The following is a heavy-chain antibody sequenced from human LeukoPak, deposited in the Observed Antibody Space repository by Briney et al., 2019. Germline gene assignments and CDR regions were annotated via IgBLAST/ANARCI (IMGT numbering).Heavy chain of an antibody. CDR3: TTDRTMKGY. J-gene: IGHJ4*02. Sequence: GGSLRLSCAASGFTFSDYYMAWVRQAPGKGLEWVGRIRSKNDGGTIGYAAPVKDRFTISRDDSKNTLYLQMNSLEIEDTAVYFCTTDRTMKGYWGQGTLVTVSS. D-gene: IGHD3-22*01. V-gene: IGHV3-15*01. CDR1: GFTFSDYY. CDR2: IRSKNDGGTI.